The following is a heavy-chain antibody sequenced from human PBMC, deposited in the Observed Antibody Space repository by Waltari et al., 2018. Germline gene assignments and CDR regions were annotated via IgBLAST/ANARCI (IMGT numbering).Heavy chain of an antibody. CDR1: GSTFSSYA. Sequence: EVQLLESGGGLVQPGGSLRLYCAASGSTFSSYAMSWVRQAPGKGLEWVSAISGRGGNTYYADSVKGRFTVSRENSENTLFLQMNSLRAEDTAIYYCARFFPFGVAISWGQGTLVAVSS. D-gene: IGHD3-3*01. CDR3: ARFFPFGVAIS. J-gene: IGHJ5*02. CDR2: ISGRGGNT. V-gene: IGHV3-23*01.